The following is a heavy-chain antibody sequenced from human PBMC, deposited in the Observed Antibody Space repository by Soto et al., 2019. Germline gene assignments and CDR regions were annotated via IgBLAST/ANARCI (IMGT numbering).Heavy chain of an antibody. V-gene: IGHV5-51*01. CDR3: ARPPWYCGGDCPDAFDI. Sequence: GESLNISCNGAGYGFSIYSIGSVRQMRGKGLEWMGIIYPGDSDTRYSPSFQGQVTISADKSISTAYLQWSSLKASDTAMYYCARPPWYCGGDCPDAFDIWRQGTMVTVPS. D-gene: IGHD2-21*02. CDR2: IYPGDSDT. J-gene: IGHJ3*02. CDR1: GYGFSIYS.